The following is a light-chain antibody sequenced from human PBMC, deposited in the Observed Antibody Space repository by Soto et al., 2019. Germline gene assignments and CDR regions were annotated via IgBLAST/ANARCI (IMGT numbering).Light chain of an antibody. V-gene: IGKV1-39*01. CDR2: AAS. CDR3: IQYGSYSPGT. CDR1: QTRGMF. Sequence: DIQMTQSPSSLAAAVGDRVTISCRASQTRGMFLNWCQQKPGRAQNVLIYAASSLQGGVPSRFSGSGSGTELTLNICKLQPDCFGNYYCIQYGSYSPGTFGNGTKVDI. J-gene: IGKJ1*01.